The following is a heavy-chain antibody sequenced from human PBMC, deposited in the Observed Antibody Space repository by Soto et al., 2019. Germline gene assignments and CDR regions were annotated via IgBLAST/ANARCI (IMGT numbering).Heavy chain of an antibody. CDR3: ARAPYYYDSRGYWAY. CDR2: ISSSSSYI. CDR1: GFTFSSYS. D-gene: IGHD3-22*01. J-gene: IGHJ4*02. V-gene: IGHV3-21*01. Sequence: GGSLRLSCAASGFTFSSYSMNCVRQAPGKGLEWVSSISSSSSYIYYADSVKGRFTISRDNAKNSLYLQMNSLRAEDTAVYYCARAPYYYDSRGYWAYWGQGTLVTVSS.